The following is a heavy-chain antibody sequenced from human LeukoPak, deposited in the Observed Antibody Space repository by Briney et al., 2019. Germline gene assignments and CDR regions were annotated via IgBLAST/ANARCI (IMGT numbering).Heavy chain of an antibody. CDR3: AKDYYASGTDDY. Sequence: GGSLRLSCAASGFTFNSYAMTWVRQAPGKGLEWVSAVSGSGGSTYYPDSVEGRFTISRDNSKNTLYLHMNSLRAADTAVYYCAKDYYASGTDDYWGQGTLVTVSS. CDR1: GFTFNSYA. J-gene: IGHJ4*02. V-gene: IGHV3-23*01. D-gene: IGHD3-10*01. CDR2: VSGSGGST.